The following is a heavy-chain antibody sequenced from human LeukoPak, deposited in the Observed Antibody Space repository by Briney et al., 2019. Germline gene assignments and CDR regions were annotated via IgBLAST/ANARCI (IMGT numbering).Heavy chain of an antibody. D-gene: IGHD3-10*01. CDR3: ARSHGFGNYFDS. Sequence: GGSLRLSCAASGFIFNDYYMSWIRQAPGKGLEWVSYISSSGSIIYYADSVKGRFTISRDNAKNSLYLQMNSLRAEDTAVYYCARSHGFGNYFDSWGQETLVTVSS. J-gene: IGHJ4*02. CDR2: ISSSGSII. CDR1: GFIFNDYY. V-gene: IGHV3-11*01.